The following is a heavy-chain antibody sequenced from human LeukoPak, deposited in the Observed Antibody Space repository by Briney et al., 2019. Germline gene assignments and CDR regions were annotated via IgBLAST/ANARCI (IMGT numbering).Heavy chain of an antibody. J-gene: IGHJ5*02. Sequence: ASVKVSCKASGYTFTNYGISWVRQAPGQGLECMGWISAYNGNTNYAQRFQGRVTMTTDTSTSTAYMELRSLRSDDTAVYYCARTQDPNYDILTGYPFRYWFDPWGQGTLVTVSS. CDR1: GYTFTNYG. CDR3: ARTQDPNYDILTGYPFRYWFDP. V-gene: IGHV1-18*01. D-gene: IGHD3-9*01. CDR2: ISAYNGNT.